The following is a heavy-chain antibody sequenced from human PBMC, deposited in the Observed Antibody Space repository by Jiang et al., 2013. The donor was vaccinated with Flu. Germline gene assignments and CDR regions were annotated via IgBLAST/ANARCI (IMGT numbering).Heavy chain of an antibody. Sequence: LVRPGSSLKLSCAASGFPFSGAAIHWVRQPSGGGLEWVGRLRSKTNNFAASYGASVRGRFTLSRDDSQNRAYLHLTSLTADDTGMYYCAAALGMTAPEGSFDMWGRGTLVTVSS. CDR2: LRSKTNNFAA. J-gene: IGHJ3*02. CDR1: GFPFSGAA. D-gene: IGHD7-27*01. V-gene: IGHV3-73*01. CDR3: AAALGMTAPEGSFDM.